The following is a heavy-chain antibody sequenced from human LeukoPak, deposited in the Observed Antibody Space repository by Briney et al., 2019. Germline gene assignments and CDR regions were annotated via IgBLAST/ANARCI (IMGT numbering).Heavy chain of an antibody. V-gene: IGHV1-18*01. CDR2: ISAYNGNT. CDR1: GYAFTTYG. D-gene: IGHD1-1*01. J-gene: IGHJ4*02. Sequence: ASVKVSCKASGYAFTTYGITWVRQAPGQGLEWMEWISAYNGNTNYAQKLQGRVTMTTDTSTSTAYMELRSLRSDDTAVYYCARVVEGWEYNWNDEAWYFDYWGQGTLVTVSS. CDR3: ARVVEGWEYNWNDEAWYFDY.